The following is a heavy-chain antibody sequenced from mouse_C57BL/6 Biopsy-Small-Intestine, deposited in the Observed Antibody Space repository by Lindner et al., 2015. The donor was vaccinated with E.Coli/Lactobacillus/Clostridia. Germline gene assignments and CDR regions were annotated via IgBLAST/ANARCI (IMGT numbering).Heavy chain of an antibody. V-gene: IGHV1-7*01. CDR1: GYTFISYW. CDR2: INPSSGYT. CDR3: ARGDSMDY. J-gene: IGHJ4*01. Sequence: VQLQESGAELAKPGASVKLSCKASGYTFISYWIHWVKQRPGQGLEWIGYINPSSGYTDYHQKFKDKATLTADKSSNTAFMQLCSLTYEDSAVYYCARGDSMDYWGQGTSVTVSS.